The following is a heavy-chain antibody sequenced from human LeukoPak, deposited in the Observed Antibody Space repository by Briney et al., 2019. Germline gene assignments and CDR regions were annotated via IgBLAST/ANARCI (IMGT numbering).Heavy chain of an antibody. CDR2: INPTGGST. CDR1: GYTFTNYY. D-gene: IGHD3-16*02. Sequence: ASVKVSCKASGYTFTNYYMHWMRQAPGQGLEWMGIINPTGGSTTYARKFEGRISMTSDMSTSTVDMELSSLTSEDTAVYYCARDIDFDYFDYWGQGTQVTVSS. CDR3: ARDIDFDYFDY. J-gene: IGHJ4*02. V-gene: IGHV1-46*01.